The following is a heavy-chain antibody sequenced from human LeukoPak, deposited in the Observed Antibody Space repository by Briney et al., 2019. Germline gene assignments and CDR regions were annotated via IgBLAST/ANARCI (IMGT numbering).Heavy chain of an antibody. D-gene: IGHD3-10*01. V-gene: IGHV1-18*04. CDR1: GYTFSIYG. J-gene: IGHJ6*03. CDR2: ISSDNGYT. CDR3: ARAGSGRYYYYMDV. Sequence: ASVKVSCKASGYTFSIYGISWVRQAPGQGLEWMGWISSDNGYTNYAQKFQGRVTMTTDTSTNTAYMELRSLRSDYTAVCYCARAGSGRYYYYMDVWGKGTTVTVSS.